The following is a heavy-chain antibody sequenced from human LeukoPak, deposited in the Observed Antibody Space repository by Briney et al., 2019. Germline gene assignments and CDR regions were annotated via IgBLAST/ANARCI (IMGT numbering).Heavy chain of an antibody. D-gene: IGHD3-22*01. CDR1: GFTFSSYW. V-gene: IGHV3-74*01. CDR2: INSDGSST. J-gene: IGHJ3*02. Sequence: GGSLRLSCAASGFTFSSYWMHWVRQAPGKGLVWVSRINSDGSSTYYADSVKGRFTTSRDNSKNTLYLQMNSLRAEDTAVYYCARAPDGYEAFDIWGQGTMVTVSS. CDR3: ARAPDGYEAFDI.